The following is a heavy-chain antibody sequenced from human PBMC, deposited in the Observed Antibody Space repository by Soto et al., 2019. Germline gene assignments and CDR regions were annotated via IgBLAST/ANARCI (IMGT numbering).Heavy chain of an antibody. D-gene: IGHD1-1*01. V-gene: IGHV4-59*01. CDR3: VRDPYLPTAGRLASLHY. CDR2: TAYTGNT. J-gene: IGHJ4*02. CDR1: GGSITSYH. Sequence: SETLSLTCVVSGGSITSYHWSWIRQFPGKGLEWIAYTAYTGNTNYNPSLKSRVTISMDTSKNQLSLKLTSMTAADTAVYYCVRDPYLPTAGRLASLHYWGPGTLVTVSS.